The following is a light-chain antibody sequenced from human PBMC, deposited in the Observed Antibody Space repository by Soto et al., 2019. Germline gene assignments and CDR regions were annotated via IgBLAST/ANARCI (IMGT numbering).Light chain of an antibody. CDR1: QSVSTN. CDR2: GAS. CDR3: QQYNNWPPVP. J-gene: IGKJ3*01. Sequence: EIVMTQSPATLSVSPGERATLSCRASQSVSTNLAWYQQKPGQAPRLLIYGASTRATGIPARFSGSGSGTEFTLNISSLQAEDFAIYYCQQYNNWPPVPFGPGTKVDIQ. V-gene: IGKV3-15*01.